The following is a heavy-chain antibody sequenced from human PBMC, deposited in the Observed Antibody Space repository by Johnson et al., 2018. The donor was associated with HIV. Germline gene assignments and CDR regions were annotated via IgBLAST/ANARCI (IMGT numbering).Heavy chain of an antibody. CDR3: ALERGGDSAFEF. Sequence: QVQLVESGGGLVQPGRSLRLSCAASGFTFSSYAMHWVRQAPGKGLEWVAVISYDGSNKYYADSVKGRFTISRDNSKNTLYLQMNSLRAEDTALYYCALERGGDSAFEFWGQGTMVTVSS. V-gene: IGHV3-30*04. CDR2: ISYDGSNK. CDR1: GFTFSSYA. J-gene: IGHJ3*01. D-gene: IGHD3-16*01.